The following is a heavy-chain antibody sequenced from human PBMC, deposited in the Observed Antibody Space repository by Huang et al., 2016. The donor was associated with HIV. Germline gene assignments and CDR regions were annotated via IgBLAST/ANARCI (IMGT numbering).Heavy chain of an antibody. Sequence: EVELVESGGGLVKPGGSLRLSCAASGFAFSSYGMNWFVKAPGKGLEWVAFIGSDSSYIYYADSVKGRVTISRDNAKSSIYLQLDSLRAEDTAVYYCAYQQWLVGGLNHWGQGTLVVVSS. CDR2: IGSDSSYI. D-gene: IGHD6-19*01. CDR3: AYQQWLVGGLNH. J-gene: IGHJ5*02. V-gene: IGHV3-21*02. CDR1: GFAFSSYG.